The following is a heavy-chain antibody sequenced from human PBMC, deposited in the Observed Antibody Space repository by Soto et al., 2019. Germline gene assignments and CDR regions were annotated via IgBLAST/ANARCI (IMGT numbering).Heavy chain of an antibody. CDR3: ASAGGSGSNSTTEYYYYMDV. CDR1: GGSISSSSYY. D-gene: IGHD3-3*01. Sequence: SETLSLTCTVSGGSISSSSYYWGWIRQPPGKGLEWIGSIYYSGSTYYNPSLKSRVTISVDTSKNQFSLKLSSVTAADTAVYYCASAGGSGSNSTTEYYYYMDVWGKGTTVTVSS. J-gene: IGHJ6*03. V-gene: IGHV4-39*01. CDR2: IYYSGST.